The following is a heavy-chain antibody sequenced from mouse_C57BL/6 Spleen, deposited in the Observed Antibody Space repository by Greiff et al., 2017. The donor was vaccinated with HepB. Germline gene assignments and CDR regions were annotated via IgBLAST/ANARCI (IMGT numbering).Heavy chain of an antibody. J-gene: IGHJ3*01. D-gene: IGHD2-4*01. CDR2: IDPANGNT. CDR3: ARSGDYDEAWFAY. CDR1: GFNIKNTY. Sequence: EVQRVESVAELVRPGASVKLSCTASGFNIKNTYMHWVKQRPEQGLEWIGRIDPANGNTKYAPKFQGKATITADTSSNTAYLQLSSLTSEDTAIYYCARSGDYDEAWFAYWGQGTLVTVSA. V-gene: IGHV14-3*01.